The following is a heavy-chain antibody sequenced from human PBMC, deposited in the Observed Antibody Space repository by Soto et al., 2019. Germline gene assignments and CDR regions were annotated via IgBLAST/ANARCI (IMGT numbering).Heavy chain of an antibody. CDR3: AGREFASSSFHYYYYAVDV. J-gene: IGHJ6*02. CDR1: GGSFSDYF. D-gene: IGHD6-6*01. Sequence: SETLSLTCAVYGGSFSDYFWTWIRQPPGKGLEWIGEINHSGSTNFNPSLKSRVAISADTSRNHFSLRVTSVTAADTAVYYCAGREFASSSFHYYYYAVDVWGQGTTVTVSS. V-gene: IGHV4-34*01. CDR2: INHSGST.